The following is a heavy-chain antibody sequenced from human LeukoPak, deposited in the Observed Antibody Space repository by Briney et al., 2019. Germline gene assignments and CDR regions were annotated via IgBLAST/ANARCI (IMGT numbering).Heavy chain of an antibody. CDR1: GGSFSAYY. Sequence: PSETLSLTCGVYGGSFSAYYWSWIRQPPGKGLEWIGEISHRGSTNYNPSLKSRVTISLDTSKNQFSLKLSSVTAADTAVYYCATYRGHDYYWGLDYWDQGTLVTVSS. J-gene: IGHJ4*02. CDR2: ISHRGST. CDR3: ATYRGHDYYWGLDY. V-gene: IGHV4-34*01. D-gene: IGHD3-22*01.